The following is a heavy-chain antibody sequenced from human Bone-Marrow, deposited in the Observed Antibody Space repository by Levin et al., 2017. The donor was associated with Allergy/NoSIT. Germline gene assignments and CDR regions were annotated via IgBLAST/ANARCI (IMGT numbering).Heavy chain of an antibody. J-gene: IGHJ4*02. Sequence: GASVKVSCKVSGYTLTELSMHWVRQAPGKGLEWMGGFDPEDGETIYAQKFQGRVTMTEDTSTDTAYMELSSLRSEDTAVYYCATGLLWFGEGRTDYWGQGTLFTVSS. CDR2: FDPEDGET. D-gene: IGHD3-10*01. CDR1: GYTLTELS. V-gene: IGHV1-24*01. CDR3: ATGLLWFGEGRTDY.